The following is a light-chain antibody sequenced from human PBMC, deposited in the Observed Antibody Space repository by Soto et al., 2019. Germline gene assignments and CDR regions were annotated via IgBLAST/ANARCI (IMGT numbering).Light chain of an antibody. J-gene: IGKJ5*01. Sequence: EIMLTQSPATLSVSQGERATLSCRASQTFGSNLAWYQQKPGQAPRLLIYGASSRATGIPDRFSGSGSGTDFTLTISRVEPEDFAVYYCQQRSNWPPITFGQGTRLEIK. V-gene: IGKV3D-20*02. CDR1: QTFGSN. CDR2: GAS. CDR3: QQRSNWPPIT.